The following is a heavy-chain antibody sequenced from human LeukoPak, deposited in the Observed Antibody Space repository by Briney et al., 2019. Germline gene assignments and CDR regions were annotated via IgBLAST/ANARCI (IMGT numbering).Heavy chain of an antibody. CDR1: GGSISSGSYY. Sequence: PSETLSLTCTVSGGSISSGSYYWSWIRQPAGKGLEWIGRIYTSGSTNYNPSLKSRVTISVDTSKNQFSLKLSSVTAADTAVYYWARGGSEDVGGQGTTVTVS. V-gene: IGHV4-61*02. D-gene: IGHD3-10*01. CDR3: ARGGSEDV. CDR2: IYTSGST. J-gene: IGHJ6*02.